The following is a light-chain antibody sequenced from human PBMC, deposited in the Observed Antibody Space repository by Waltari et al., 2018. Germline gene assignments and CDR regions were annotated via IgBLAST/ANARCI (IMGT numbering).Light chain of an antibody. Sequence: QSALTQPRSVSGSPGQSVTISCTGTSSDVGYYNYFSWYQQQPGKAPKVIIYDVNERPSGVPDRFSGSKSGNTASLTISGLQAEDEADYYCCSYAGNYLRVFGGGTKLTVL. CDR2: DVN. J-gene: IGLJ2*01. CDR3: CSYAGNYLRV. CDR1: SSDVGYYNY. V-gene: IGLV2-11*01.